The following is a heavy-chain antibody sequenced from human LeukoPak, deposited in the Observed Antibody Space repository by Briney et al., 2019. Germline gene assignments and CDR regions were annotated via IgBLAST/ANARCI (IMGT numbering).Heavy chain of an antibody. Sequence: SETLSLTCAVYGGSFSSYYWSWIRQPPGKGLEWIGYIYYSGSTNYNPSLKSRVTISVDTSKNQFSLKLSSVTAADTAVYYCARVLWFGESNWFDPWGQGTLVTVSS. CDR1: GGSFSSYY. V-gene: IGHV4-59*01. D-gene: IGHD3-10*01. CDR3: ARVLWFGESNWFDP. CDR2: IYYSGST. J-gene: IGHJ5*02.